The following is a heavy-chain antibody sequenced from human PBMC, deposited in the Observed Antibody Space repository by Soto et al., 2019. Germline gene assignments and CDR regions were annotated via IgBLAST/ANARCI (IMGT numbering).Heavy chain of an antibody. J-gene: IGHJ6*02. CDR3: ARDGSGSYYTLYYYYGMDV. V-gene: IGHV4-34*01. Sequence: QVQLQQWGAGLLKPSETLSLTCAVYGGSFSGYYWSWIRQPPGKGLEWIGEINHSGSTNYNPSLKSRVTISVDTSKNQFSLKLSSVTAADTAVYYCARDGSGSYYTLYYYYGMDVWGQGTTVTVSS. CDR1: GGSFSGYY. CDR2: INHSGST. D-gene: IGHD3-10*01.